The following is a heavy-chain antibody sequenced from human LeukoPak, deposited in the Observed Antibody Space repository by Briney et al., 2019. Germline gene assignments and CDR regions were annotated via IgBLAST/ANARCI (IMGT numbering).Heavy chain of an antibody. CDR1: GFTFSSYS. CDR3: ANGPIGVAAAGTDAGY. D-gene: IGHD6-13*01. Sequence: GGSLRLSCAASGFTFSSYSMNWVRQAPGRGLEWVSAISGSGGNTYYADSVEGRFTISRDNSKNTLYLQMNSLRAEDTAVYYCANGPIGVAAAGTDAGYWGQGTLVTVSS. J-gene: IGHJ4*02. CDR2: ISGSGGNT. V-gene: IGHV3-23*01.